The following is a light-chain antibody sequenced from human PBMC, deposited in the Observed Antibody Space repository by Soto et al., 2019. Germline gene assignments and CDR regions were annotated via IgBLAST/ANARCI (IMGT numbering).Light chain of an antibody. Sequence: DIVMTQSPDSLAVSLGERATINCKSSQSVLYSSNNKKYLAWYQQKPGQPPKLLIYWASTRESVVPDRFSGSGSGPDFTLTISSLQAEDVAVYYCQQYYSTPYTFGQGTKLEIK. CDR2: WAS. J-gene: IGKJ2*01. CDR1: QSVLYSSNNKKY. CDR3: QQYYSTPYT. V-gene: IGKV4-1*01.